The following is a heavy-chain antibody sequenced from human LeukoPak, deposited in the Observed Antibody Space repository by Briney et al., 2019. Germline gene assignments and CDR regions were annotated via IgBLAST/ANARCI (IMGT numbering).Heavy chain of an antibody. D-gene: IGHD2-15*01. Sequence: SQTLSLTCTVSGASIRSGDYYWSWIRQPPGKGLEWIGYIYDSGSTYYNPSLKSRITISVDTSENRFSLKLGSVTATDTAVYYCARDCSGGSCYGAFDIWGQGTMVTVSS. V-gene: IGHV4-30-4*01. CDR3: ARDCSGGSCYGAFDI. CDR1: GASIRSGDYY. J-gene: IGHJ3*02. CDR2: IYDSGST.